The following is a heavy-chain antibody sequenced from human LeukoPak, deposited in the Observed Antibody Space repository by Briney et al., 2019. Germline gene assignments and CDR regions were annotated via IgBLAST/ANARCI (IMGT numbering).Heavy chain of an antibody. V-gene: IGHV3-74*01. J-gene: IGHJ6*02. CDR3: AKAYSSSWYGSHYYYGMDV. Sequence: GGSLRLSCAASGFTFSSYWMHWVRHAPGKGLVWVSRINSDGSSTNYADSVKGRFTISRDNAKYTLYLQMNSLRAEDTAVYYCAKAYSSSWYGSHYYYGMDVWGQGTTVTVSS. CDR2: INSDGSST. CDR1: GFTFSSYW. D-gene: IGHD6-13*01.